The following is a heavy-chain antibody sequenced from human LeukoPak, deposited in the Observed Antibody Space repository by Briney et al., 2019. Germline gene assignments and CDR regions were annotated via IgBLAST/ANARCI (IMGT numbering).Heavy chain of an antibody. V-gene: IGHV1-2*02. J-gene: IGHJ4*02. CDR2: INPNSGGA. D-gene: IGHD3/OR15-3a*01. CDR3: AVGGTGYNTFDY. CDR1: GYSFTGYH. Sequence: ASVKVSCKASGYSFTGYHMHWVRQAPGQGLEWMGWINPNSGGANYAQKFQGRVTMTRDTSISTAYMELSRLRSDDTAVYHCAVGGTGYNTFDYWSQGTLVTVSS.